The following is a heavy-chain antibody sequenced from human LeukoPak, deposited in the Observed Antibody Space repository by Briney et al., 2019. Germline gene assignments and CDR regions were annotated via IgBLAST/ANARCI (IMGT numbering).Heavy chain of an antibody. V-gene: IGHV3-9*01. D-gene: IGHD3-10*01. CDR3: AKDTEFGEPYHGMDV. CDR1: GFSLDDHA. Sequence: PGGSLRLSCAVSGFSLDDHAMSWIRQPPGKGLEWVSGISWNGGSVDYADSVKGRFIISRDNAKKSLYLQMNSLRREDTALYYCAKDTEFGEPYHGMDVWGQGTTVTVSS. CDR2: ISWNGGSV. J-gene: IGHJ6*02.